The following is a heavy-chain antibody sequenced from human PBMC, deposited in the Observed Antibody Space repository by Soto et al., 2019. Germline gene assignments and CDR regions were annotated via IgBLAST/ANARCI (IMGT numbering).Heavy chain of an antibody. CDR1: GGSFSGYY. D-gene: IGHD3-22*01. V-gene: IGHV4-34*01. CDR3: ARVGPYYYDSSGYYSFGY. CDR2: INHSGST. Sequence: SETLSLTCAVYGGSFSGYYWSWIRQPPGKGLEWIGEINHSGSTNYNPSLKSRVTISVDTSKNQFSLKLSSVTAADTAVYYCARVGPYYYDSSGYYSFGYWGQGTLVTVSS. J-gene: IGHJ4*02.